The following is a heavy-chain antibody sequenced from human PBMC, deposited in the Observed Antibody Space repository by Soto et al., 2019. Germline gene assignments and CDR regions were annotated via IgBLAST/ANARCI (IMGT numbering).Heavy chain of an antibody. D-gene: IGHD2-15*01. V-gene: IGHV4-30-2*01. CDR1: GGSISSSGYS. Sequence: SETLSLTCAVSGGSISSSGYSWSWIRQPPGKGLEWIGYIYHSGTTYYNPSLKSRVTISLDRSRNQFSLKLNSVTAADTAVYYCVRVAYSGVDYYYRGMDVWGLGTTVTVSS. J-gene: IGHJ6*02. CDR2: IYHSGTT. CDR3: VRVAYSGVDYYYRGMDV.